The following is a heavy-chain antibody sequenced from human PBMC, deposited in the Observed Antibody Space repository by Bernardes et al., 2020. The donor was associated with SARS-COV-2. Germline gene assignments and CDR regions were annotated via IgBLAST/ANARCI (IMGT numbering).Heavy chain of an antibody. Sequence: GSLRLSCAASGFTFSSYGMHWVRQAPGKGLEWVAVIWYDGSNKYYADSVKGRFTISRDNSKNTLYLQMNSLRAEDTAVYYCARDFGASSSGSNYWGQGTLVTVSS. CDR3: ARDFGASSSGSNY. CDR1: GFTFSSYG. CDR2: IWYDGSNK. D-gene: IGHD6-19*01. V-gene: IGHV3-33*08. J-gene: IGHJ4*02.